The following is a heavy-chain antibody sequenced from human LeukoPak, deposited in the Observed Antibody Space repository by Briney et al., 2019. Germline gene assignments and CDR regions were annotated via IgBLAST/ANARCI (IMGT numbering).Heavy chain of an antibody. CDR3: LKDRGSYGSGRPEGVFDP. V-gene: IGHV3-30*18. Sequence: GGSLRLSCAASGFSFSSYGMHWVRQAPGKGLEWVAVISYDGSNQYYADSMKGRFTIARDNSKNTLYLQMNSLRAEDTAVYYCLKDRGSYGSGRPEGVFDPWGQGTLVTVSS. D-gene: IGHD3-10*01. CDR1: GFSFSSYG. CDR2: ISYDGSNQ. J-gene: IGHJ5*02.